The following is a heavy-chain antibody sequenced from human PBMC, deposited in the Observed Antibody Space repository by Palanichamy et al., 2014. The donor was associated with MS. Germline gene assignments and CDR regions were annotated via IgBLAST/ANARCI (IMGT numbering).Heavy chain of an antibody. CDR3: VKDRWVDY. D-gene: IGHD1-26*01. V-gene: IGHV3-64D*06. CDR1: GFSFISYA. J-gene: IGHJ4*02. Sequence: EAQLVESGGGLVQPGGSLRLSCSVFGFSFISYAMHWVRQAPGKGLEYVSSISSEGIATYYAGSVKGRFTISRDNSKNTLYLQMSSLTPDDTALYYCVKDRWVDYWGQGILVIVSS. CDR2: ISSEGIAT.